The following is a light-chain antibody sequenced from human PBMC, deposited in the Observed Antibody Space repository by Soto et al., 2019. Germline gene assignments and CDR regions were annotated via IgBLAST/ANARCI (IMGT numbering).Light chain of an antibody. Sequence: EIVLTQSPGTLSLSPGGRATLSCRASQSVSRNYVAWYQQRPGQAPRLLIYGASSRASGIPDRFSGSGSGADFTLSITRLEPEDFATYYCQQLHGYPITFGQGTRLEI. CDR1: QSVSRNY. CDR3: QQLHGYPIT. J-gene: IGKJ5*01. CDR2: GAS. V-gene: IGKV3-20*01.